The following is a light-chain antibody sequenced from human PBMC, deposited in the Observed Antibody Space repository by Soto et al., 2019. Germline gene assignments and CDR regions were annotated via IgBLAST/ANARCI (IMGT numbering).Light chain of an antibody. CDR3: QQNNNWPT. J-gene: IGKJ3*01. V-gene: IGKV3-15*01. CDR1: QSVSSN. CDR2: GAS. Sequence: EIVMTQSPATLSVSPGERATLSCRASQSVSSNLAWYQQKPGQAPRLLIYGASTRATGIPARFSGSGSGTEFPLTISSLQSEDFAVYYCQQNNNWPTFGPGTKVDIK.